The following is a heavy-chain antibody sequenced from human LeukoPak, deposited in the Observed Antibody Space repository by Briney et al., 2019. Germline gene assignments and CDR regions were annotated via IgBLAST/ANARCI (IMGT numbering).Heavy chain of an antibody. D-gene: IGHD6-13*01. CDR2: INHSGST. CDR3: ARRRQYSSSWYGLDNWFDP. Sequence: PSETLSLTCAVYGGSFSGYYWSWIRQPPGKGLEWIGEINHSGSTNYNPSLKSRVTISVDTSKNQFSLKLSSVTAADTAVYYCARRRQYSSSWYGLDNWFDPWGQGTLVTVSS. V-gene: IGHV4-34*01. J-gene: IGHJ5*02. CDR1: GGSFSGYY.